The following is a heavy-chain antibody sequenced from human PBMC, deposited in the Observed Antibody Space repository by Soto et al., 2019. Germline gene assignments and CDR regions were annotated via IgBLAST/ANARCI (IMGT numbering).Heavy chain of an antibody. CDR1: GFIFENFG. D-gene: IGHD2-15*01. CDR3: AKNQCVELVLLAPVGWFDP. V-gene: IGHV3-23*01. CDR2: ISGSGFKK. Sequence: PGGSLRLSCAASGFIFENFGMSWVRQAPGKGMEWISSISGSGFKKYYADSVKGRFTISRDNSKSTVYLELNNLSAEDTAVYHCAKNQCVELVLLAPVGWFDPWGQGSVVTVSS. J-gene: IGHJ5*02.